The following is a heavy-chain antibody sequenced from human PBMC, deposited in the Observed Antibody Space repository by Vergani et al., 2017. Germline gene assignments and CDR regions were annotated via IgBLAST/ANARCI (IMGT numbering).Heavy chain of an antibody. J-gene: IGHJ2*01. CDR2: ISAYNGNT. V-gene: IGHV1-18*01. Sequence: QVQLVQSGAEVKKPGASVKVSCKASGYTFTSYGISWVRQAPGQGLEWMGWISAYNGNTNYAQKLQGRVTMTTDTSTSTAYMELRSLRSDDTAVYYCARSYIVVVPADYWYFDLWGRGTLVTVSS. CDR3: ARSYIVVVPADYWYFDL. CDR1: GYTFTSYG. D-gene: IGHD2-2*01.